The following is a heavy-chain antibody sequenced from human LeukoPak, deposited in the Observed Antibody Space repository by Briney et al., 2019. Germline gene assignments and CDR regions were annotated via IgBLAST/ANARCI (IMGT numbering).Heavy chain of an antibody. Sequence: PSETLSLTCAVYGGSFSGYYWSWIRQPPGKGLEWIGEINHSGSTNYNPSLKSRVTISVDTSKNQFSLKLSSVTAADTAAYYCARPRGYSYGGFDPWGQGTLVTVSS. CDR3: ARPRGYSYGGFDP. CDR1: GGSFSGYY. J-gene: IGHJ5*02. CDR2: INHSGST. D-gene: IGHD5-18*01. V-gene: IGHV4-34*01.